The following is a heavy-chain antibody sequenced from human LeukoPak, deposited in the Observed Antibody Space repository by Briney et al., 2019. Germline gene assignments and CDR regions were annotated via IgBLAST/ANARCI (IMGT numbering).Heavy chain of an antibody. D-gene: IGHD1-26*01. CDR2: IDTDGRFT. CDR3: IRGTVGAPGNDY. J-gene: IGHJ4*02. Sequence: GSLRLSCAAPGFTFSSYWMHWVRQALGKGRVWVSRIDTDGRFTSYADSVRGRFTISRDNAKNTLYLQMSSPRAEDTAVYYCIRGTVGAPGNDYWGQGTLVTVSS. CDR1: GFTFSSYW. V-gene: IGHV3-74*01.